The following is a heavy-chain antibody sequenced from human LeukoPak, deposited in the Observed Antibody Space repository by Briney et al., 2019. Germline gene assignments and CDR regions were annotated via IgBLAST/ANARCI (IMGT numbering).Heavy chain of an antibody. CDR1: GYTFTNYG. J-gene: IGHJ4*02. CDR3: ARARVAVAEFDY. CDR2: ISAYNGNR. V-gene: IGHV1-18*01. Sequence: PGESLKVSCKASGYTFTNYGISWVRQAPGQGLEWMGWISAYNGNRNYAQKLQGRVTMTRDTSTSTVYMELRSLRSDDTAVYYCARARVAVAEFDYWGQGTLVTVSS. D-gene: IGHD6-19*01.